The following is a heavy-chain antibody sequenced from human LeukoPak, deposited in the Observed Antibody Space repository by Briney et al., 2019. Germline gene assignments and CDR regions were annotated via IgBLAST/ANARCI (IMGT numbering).Heavy chain of an antibody. J-gene: IGHJ4*02. CDR2: INPNSGGT. D-gene: IGHD3-22*01. V-gene: IGHV1-2*02. Sequence: ASVKVSCKASGYTFTGYYMHWVRQAPGQGLEWMGWINPNSGGTNYAQKLQGRVTMTTDTSTSTAYMELRSLRSDDTAVYYCARDTRSYYYDSTPDDYWGQGTLVTVSS. CDR3: ARDTRSYYYDSTPDDY. CDR1: GYTFTGYY.